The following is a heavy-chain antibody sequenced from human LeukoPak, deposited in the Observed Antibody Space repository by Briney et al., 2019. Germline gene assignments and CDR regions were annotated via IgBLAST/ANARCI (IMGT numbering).Heavy chain of an antibody. CDR3: ARVSYYYASSGPFYYFDY. CDR1: GGSISSYY. D-gene: IGHD3-22*01. Sequence: SSETLSLTCTVSGGSISSYYWSWIRQPPGKGLEWIGYIYYSGSTNYNPSLKSRVTIPVDTSKNQFSLKLSSVTAADTAVYYCARVSYYYASSGPFYYFDYWGQGTLVTVSS. CDR2: IYYSGST. V-gene: IGHV4-59*01. J-gene: IGHJ4*02.